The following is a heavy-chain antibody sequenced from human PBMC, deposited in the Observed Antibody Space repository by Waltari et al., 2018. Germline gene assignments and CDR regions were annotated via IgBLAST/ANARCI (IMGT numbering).Heavy chain of an antibody. D-gene: IGHD3-9*01. CDR2: IIPIFGTA. J-gene: IGHJ4*02. Sequence: QVQLVQSGAEVKKPGSSVKVSCKASGGTFSSYAISWVRQAPGQGLEWMGGIIPIFGTANYAQKFQGRVTITTDESTSTAYRELSSLRSEDTAVYYCARGQLRYFDWLLSGCYFDYWGQGTLVTVSS. V-gene: IGHV1-69*05. CDR3: ARGQLRYFDWLLSGCYFDY. CDR1: GGTFSSYA.